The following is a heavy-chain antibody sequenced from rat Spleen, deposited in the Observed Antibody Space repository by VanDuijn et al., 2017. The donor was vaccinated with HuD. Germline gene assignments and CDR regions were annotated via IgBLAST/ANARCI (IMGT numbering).Heavy chain of an antibody. CDR1: GFSLSSYG. Sequence: QVQLKESGPGLVQPSQTLSLTCTVSGFSLSSYGVIWVRQPPGKGLDWIGAIWSGGSTDYNSALKSRLSITRDISESQVFLKMNSLQTEDTATYYCARADRESYAHFDHWGQGVMVTVSS. V-gene: IGHV2-4*01. J-gene: IGHJ2*01. CDR2: IWSGGST. D-gene: IGHD1-12*01. CDR3: ARADRESYAHFDH.